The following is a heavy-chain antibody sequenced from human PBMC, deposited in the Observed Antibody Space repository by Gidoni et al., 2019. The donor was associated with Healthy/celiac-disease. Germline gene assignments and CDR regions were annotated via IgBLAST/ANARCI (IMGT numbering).Heavy chain of an antibody. V-gene: IGHV1-18*01. Sequence: QVQLVQSGAEVKKPGASVKVSCQASGYTFTSYGISWVRQAPGQGLGWMGWIRAYNGNTNYAQKLQGRVTMTTDTSTSTAYMELRSLRSDDTAVYYCAGCGARSVVVVAATDCDYWGQGTLVTVSS. CDR2: IRAYNGNT. CDR1: GYTFTSYG. CDR3: AGCGARSVVVVAATDCDY. D-gene: IGHD2-15*01. J-gene: IGHJ4*02.